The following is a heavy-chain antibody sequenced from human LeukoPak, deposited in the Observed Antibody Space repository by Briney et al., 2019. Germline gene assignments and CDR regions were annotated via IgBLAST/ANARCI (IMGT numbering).Heavy chain of an antibody. D-gene: IGHD2-2*01. V-gene: IGHV3-21*01. Sequence: AGSLRLSCAASGFTFSSYSMNWVRQPPGKGLEWVSSITSRSSYTYYADSMKGRFTISRDNAKNSLYLQMNSLRAEETAIYYCARDPVAAAASGGDSWGQGTLVTVSS. CDR1: GFTFSSYS. J-gene: IGHJ4*02. CDR2: ITSRSSYT. CDR3: ARDPVAAAASGGDS.